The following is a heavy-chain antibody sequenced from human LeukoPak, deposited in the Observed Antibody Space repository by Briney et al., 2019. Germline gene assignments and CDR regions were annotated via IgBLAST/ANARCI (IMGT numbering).Heavy chain of an antibody. D-gene: IGHD7-27*01. CDR3: VRTPPNWGFDY. J-gene: IGHJ4*02. CDR1: GYTFTTHD. V-gene: IGHV1-8*01. Sequence: WASVKVSCKASGYTFTTHDINWVRQATGQGLEWLGWMSPNSGDTGYAQKFQGRVTMTNDSSISTAYMELSSLRSEDTAIYYCVRTPPNWGFDYWGQGTLVTVSS. CDR2: MSPNSGDT.